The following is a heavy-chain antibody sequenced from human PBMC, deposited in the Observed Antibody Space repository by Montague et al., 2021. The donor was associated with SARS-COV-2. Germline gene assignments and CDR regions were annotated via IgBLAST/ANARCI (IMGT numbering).Heavy chain of an antibody. Sequence: SVKVSFKASGYRFSVYGIDWVRQAPGQGLEWMGWVSGQNGRTSYAQNLQGRVSMTTDTPTSTAYMELSGLTSDDTAIYYCAGGYARDAFDLWGQGTMVTVSS. J-gene: IGHJ3*01. CDR3: AGGYARDAFDL. D-gene: IGHD2-2*01. CDR1: GYRFSVYG. CDR2: VSGQNGRT. V-gene: IGHV1-18*01.